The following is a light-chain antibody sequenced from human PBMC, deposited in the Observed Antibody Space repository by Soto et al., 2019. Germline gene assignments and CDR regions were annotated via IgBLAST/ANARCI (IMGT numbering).Light chain of an antibody. CDR2: GAS. J-gene: IGKJ1*01. CDR1: QSVSSRY. V-gene: IGKV3-20*01. CDR3: QQYGNSRWT. Sequence: NVLTPSPGTPSLSPGEKATPSCRARQSVSSRYLAWHQQKPGQAPRLLISGASTRATGIPDRFSGSGSGTDFTLTISRLEPEDFAVYYCQQYGNSRWTFGQGTKVDIK.